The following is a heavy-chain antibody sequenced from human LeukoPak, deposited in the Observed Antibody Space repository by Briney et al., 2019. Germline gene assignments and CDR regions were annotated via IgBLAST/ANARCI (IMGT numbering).Heavy chain of an antibody. Sequence: PSETLSLTCTVSGGSINSYYWSWIRQPAGKGLAWIGRIYSSGSTNYNPSPKSRVSMSVDTSKNQFSLKLTSVTAADTAVYYCARGGKATVVTMWGQEILVTVSS. CDR1: GGSINSYY. D-gene: IGHD4-23*01. CDR3: ARGGKATVVTM. CDR2: IYSSGST. V-gene: IGHV4-4*07. J-gene: IGHJ4*02.